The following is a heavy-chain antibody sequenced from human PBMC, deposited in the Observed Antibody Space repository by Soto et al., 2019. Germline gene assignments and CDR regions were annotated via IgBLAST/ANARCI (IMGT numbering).Heavy chain of an antibody. J-gene: IGHJ4*02. CDR3: AKAGFWSGYYSLVDY. CDR1: GFTFDDYA. D-gene: IGHD3-3*01. Sequence: EVQLVESGGGLVQPGRSLRLSCAASGFTFDDYAMHWVRQAPGKGLEWVSGIRWKSGSIGDADSVKGRFTISRDNAKNSLYLQMNSLRAEDTALYYCAKAGFWSGYYSLVDYWGQGTLVTVSS. CDR2: IRWKSGSI. V-gene: IGHV3-9*01.